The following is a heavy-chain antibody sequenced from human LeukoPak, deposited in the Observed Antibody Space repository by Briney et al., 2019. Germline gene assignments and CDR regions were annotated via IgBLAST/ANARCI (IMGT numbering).Heavy chain of an antibody. CDR3: ARDCNRVVYPPGAFDI. J-gene: IGHJ3*02. Sequence: SVKVSCKASGYTFTGYYMHWVRQAPGQGLEWMGWINPNSGGTNYAQKFQGRVTMTRDTSISTAYMELSRLRSDDTAVYYCARDCNRVVYPPGAFDIWGQGTMVTVSS. CDR1: GYTFTGYY. V-gene: IGHV1-2*02. D-gene: IGHD2/OR15-2a*01. CDR2: INPNSGGT.